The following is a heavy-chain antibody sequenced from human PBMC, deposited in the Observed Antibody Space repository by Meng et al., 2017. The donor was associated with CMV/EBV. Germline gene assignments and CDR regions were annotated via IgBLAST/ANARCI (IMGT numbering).Heavy chain of an antibody. CDR1: GFSLSTSGVG. V-gene: IGHV2-5*02. D-gene: IGHD6-13*01. J-gene: IGHJ4*02. CDR3: ARIAAAGRFDY. Sequence: QITLKEPVPTLVKPPQTLTLTCTFSGFSLSTSGVGVGWIRQPPGKALEWLALIYWDDDKRYSPSLKSRLTITKDTSKNQVVLTMTNMDPVDTATYYCARIAAAGRFDYWGQGTLVTVSS. CDR2: IYWDDDK.